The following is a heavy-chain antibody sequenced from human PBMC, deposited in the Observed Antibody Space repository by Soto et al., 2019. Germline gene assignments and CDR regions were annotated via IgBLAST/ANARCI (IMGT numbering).Heavy chain of an antibody. CDR1: GFTFSAYW. Sequence: VQLVESGGGLVQTGGSLRLSCAASGFTFSAYWMSRVRQAPGKGLEWVANIKQAGSEKYYVDSVNGRFIISRDDAKNSLFLQVNSLRVEDTAVYYCAREKRANGYFDYWGQGTLVTVSS. V-gene: IGHV3-7*01. CDR2: IKQAGSEK. D-gene: IGHD6-25*01. J-gene: IGHJ4*02. CDR3: AREKRANGYFDY.